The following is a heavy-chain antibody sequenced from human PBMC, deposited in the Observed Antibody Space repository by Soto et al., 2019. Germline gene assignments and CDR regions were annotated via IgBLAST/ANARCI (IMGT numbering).Heavy chain of an antibody. D-gene: IGHD4-4*01. CDR3: LSCNSPRST. CDR1: GFNFGYFW. Sequence: GGSLRLSCATSGFNFGYFWLNWIRQAPGRGLEWVANINQDGTKKNYVDSVKGRFTISRDNAQKSLYLQMNNLRTEDTAMYYCLSCNSPRSTWGQGTLVTVSS. J-gene: IGHJ5*02. CDR2: INQDGTKK. V-gene: IGHV3-7*02.